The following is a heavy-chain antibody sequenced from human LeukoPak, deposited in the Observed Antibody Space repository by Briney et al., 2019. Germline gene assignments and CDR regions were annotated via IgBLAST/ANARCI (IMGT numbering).Heavy chain of an antibody. J-gene: IGHJ4*02. CDR1: GFTFSSYS. V-gene: IGHV3-21*01. CDR3: VCEIRTGY. Sequence: KSGGSLRLSCAASGFTFSSYSMNWVRQAPGKGLEWVSSISSSSSYIYYADSVKGRFTISRDNSKNTLYLQMNSLRIEDTAIYYCVCEIRTGYWGQGTLVTVSS. CDR2: ISSSSSYI. D-gene: IGHD1-14*01.